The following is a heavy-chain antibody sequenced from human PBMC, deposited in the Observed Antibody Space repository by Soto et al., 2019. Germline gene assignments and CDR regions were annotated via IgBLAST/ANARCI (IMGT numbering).Heavy chain of an antibody. J-gene: IGHJ4*02. Sequence: GGSLRLSCAASGFTFSSYAMHWVRQAPGKGLEYVSAISSNGGSTYYANSVKGRFTISRDNSKNTLYLQMGSLRAEDMAVYYCARVWNLWLPPDYWGQGTLVTVSS. V-gene: IGHV3-64*01. CDR3: ARVWNLWLPPDY. CDR1: GFTFSSYA. D-gene: IGHD5-12*01. CDR2: ISSNGGST.